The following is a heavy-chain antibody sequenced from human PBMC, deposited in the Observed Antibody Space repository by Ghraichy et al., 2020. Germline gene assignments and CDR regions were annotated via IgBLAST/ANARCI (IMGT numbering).Heavy chain of an antibody. J-gene: IGHJ4*02. V-gene: IGHV3-30*18. CDR1: GFTFSSYG. Sequence: GESLRLSCAASGFTFSSYGMHWVRQAPGKGLEWVAVISYDGSNKYYADSVKGRFTISRDNSKNTLYLQMNSLRAEDTAVYYCAKAERSVWGSYRYTVDYWGQGTLVTVSS. CDR3: AKAERSVWGSYRYTVDY. D-gene: IGHD3-16*02. CDR2: ISYDGSNK.